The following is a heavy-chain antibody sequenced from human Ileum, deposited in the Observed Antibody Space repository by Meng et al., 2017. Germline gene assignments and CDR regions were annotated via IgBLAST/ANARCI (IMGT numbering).Heavy chain of an antibody. CDR3: AREPPAAAGTGADY. D-gene: IGHD6-13*01. J-gene: IGHJ4*02. CDR2: ISQSGTT. V-gene: IGHV4-4*02. CDR1: GGSISNGKW. Sequence: QVQLQESGPGLVKPSGTLSLTCAVSGGSISNGKWWSWVRQPPGKGLEWIGEISQSGTTNYYPSLNSRVSISLDKANNHLSLTLTSVTAADTAVYYCAREPPAAAGTGADYWGQGTLVTVSS.